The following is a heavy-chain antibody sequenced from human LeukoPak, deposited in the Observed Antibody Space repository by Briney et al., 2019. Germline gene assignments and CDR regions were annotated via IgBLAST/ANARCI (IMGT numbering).Heavy chain of an antibody. D-gene: IGHD2-2*01. CDR2: IYWNDDK. J-gene: IGHJ4*02. V-gene: IGHV2-5*01. Sequence: SGPTLVNPTQTLTLTCTFSGFSLSTSGVGVGWIRQPPGKALEWLALIYWNDDKRYSPSLKSRLTITKDTSKNQVVLTMTNMDPVDTATYYCAHRRGVVVPHGLFDYWGQGTLVTVSS. CDR3: AHRRGVVVPHGLFDY. CDR1: GFSLSTSGVG.